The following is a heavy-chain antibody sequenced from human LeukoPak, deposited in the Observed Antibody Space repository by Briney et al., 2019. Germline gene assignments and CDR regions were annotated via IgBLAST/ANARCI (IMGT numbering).Heavy chain of an antibody. Sequence: PGRSLRLSCAASGFTFDDYAMHWVRQAPGKGLEWVSGISWNSGSIGYADSVKGRFTISRDNAKNSLYLQMNSLRAEDTAVYYCARGGSYFDYWGQGTLLTVSS. J-gene: IGHJ4*02. CDR3: ARGGSYFDY. V-gene: IGHV3-9*01. CDR1: GFTFDDYA. D-gene: IGHD1-26*01. CDR2: ISWNSGSI.